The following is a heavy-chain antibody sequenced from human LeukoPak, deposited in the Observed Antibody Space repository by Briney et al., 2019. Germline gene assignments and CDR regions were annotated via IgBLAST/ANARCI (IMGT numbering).Heavy chain of an antibody. V-gene: IGHV3-30*03. D-gene: IGHD1-26*01. CDR2: ISYDGSTK. CDR3: ARDSSVWVVGAISFFDY. J-gene: IGHJ4*02. Sequence: GRSLRLSCAASGFTFSNYGMHWVRQAPGKGLEWVAAISYDGSTKYYADSVKGRFTSSRDNSKNTLYLQMNSLRPEDTAVYYCARDSSVWVVGAISFFDYWGQGTLVTVSS. CDR1: GFTFSNYG.